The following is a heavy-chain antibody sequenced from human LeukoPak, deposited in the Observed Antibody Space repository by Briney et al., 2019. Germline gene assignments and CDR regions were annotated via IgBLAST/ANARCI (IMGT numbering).Heavy chain of an antibody. CDR2: ISWNSGSI. Sequence: PGRSLRLSCAASGFTFDDYAMHWVRQAPGKGLEWVSGISWNSGSIGYADSVKGRFTISRDNAKNSLYLQMNSLRAEDTALYYCAKVYGSWSHAEYFQHWGQGTLVTVSS. D-gene: IGHD6-13*01. CDR3: AKVYGSWSHAEYFQH. V-gene: IGHV3-9*01. J-gene: IGHJ1*01. CDR1: GFTFDDYA.